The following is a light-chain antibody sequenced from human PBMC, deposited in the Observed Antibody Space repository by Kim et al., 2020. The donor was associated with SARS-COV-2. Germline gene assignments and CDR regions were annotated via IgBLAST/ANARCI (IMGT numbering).Light chain of an antibody. V-gene: IGLV3-19*01. Sequence: SSELTQDPAVSVALGQTVRITCQGDSLRSYYATWYQQKPGQAPILVIYGKNNRPSGIPDRFSGSSSGNTASLTITGAQAGDEADYYCHSRDSSDNLVFVG. CDR1: SLRSYY. CDR3: HSRDSSDNLV. J-gene: IGLJ2*01. CDR2: GKN.